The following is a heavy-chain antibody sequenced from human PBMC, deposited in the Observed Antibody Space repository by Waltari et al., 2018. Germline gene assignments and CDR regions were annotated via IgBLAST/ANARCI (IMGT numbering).Heavy chain of an antibody. CDR1: W. J-gene: IGHJ4*02. CDR2: VQRSGRT. D-gene: IGHD2-15*01. CDR3: ARDRGRGIYLDT. Sequence: WWSWVRQSPGKGLEWIGQVQRSGRTNYNPSFASRVTVSVDTSTNQFSLKVTSATAADTVVYFCARDRGRGIYLDTWGQGTLVTVS. V-gene: IGHV4-4*01.